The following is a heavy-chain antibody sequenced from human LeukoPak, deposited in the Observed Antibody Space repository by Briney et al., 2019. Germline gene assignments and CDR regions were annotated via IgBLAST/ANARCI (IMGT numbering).Heavy chain of an antibody. Sequence: ASVKVSCKASGYTFTGYYMHWVRQAPGQGLEWMGWVNPNSGGTNYAQKFQGRVTMTRDTSISTAYMELSRLRSDDTAVCYCARAGYSSSWYLDDAFDIWGQGTMVTVSS. D-gene: IGHD6-13*01. CDR1: GYTFTGYY. J-gene: IGHJ3*02. CDR3: ARAGYSSSWYLDDAFDI. V-gene: IGHV1-2*02. CDR2: VNPNSGGT.